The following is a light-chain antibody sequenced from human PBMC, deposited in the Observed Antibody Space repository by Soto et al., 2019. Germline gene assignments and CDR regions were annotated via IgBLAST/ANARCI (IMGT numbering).Light chain of an antibody. CDR3: QQYNSWPWT. V-gene: IGKV3-15*01. J-gene: IGKJ1*01. CDR1: QTISDT. CDR2: GAS. Sequence: EIMMTQSPATLSVSPGGRATLSCRASQTISDTLAWYQQKPGQSPTLLIYGASRRTTGFPARFSGSGSGTDFTLTISSLHPEDSAVYYCQQYNSWPWTFGQGTKVEIK.